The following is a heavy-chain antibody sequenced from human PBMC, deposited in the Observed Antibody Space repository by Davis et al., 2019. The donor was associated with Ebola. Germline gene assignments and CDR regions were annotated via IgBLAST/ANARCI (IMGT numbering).Heavy chain of an antibody. D-gene: IGHD5-12*01. Sequence: GESLKISCAASGFTFSSYAMSWVRQAPGKGLEWVSAISGSGGSTYYANSVKGRFIISRDKSKNTLYLQMNSLRAEDTAVYYFAGYMEYQQRYDLKTIVARPPAFDYWGQGTLVTVSS. J-gene: IGHJ4*02. CDR1: GFTFSSYA. V-gene: IGHV3-23*01. CDR2: ISGSGGST. CDR3: AGYMEYQQRYDLKTIVARPPAFDY.